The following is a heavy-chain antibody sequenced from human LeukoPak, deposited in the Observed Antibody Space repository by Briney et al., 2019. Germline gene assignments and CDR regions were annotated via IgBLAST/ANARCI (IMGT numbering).Heavy chain of an antibody. Sequence: GGSLRLSCTASGFTFSRYWMHWVRQAPGKGLEWVAHINGEGRGTTYADVVKGRFTISRDNAKNTLYLQMNSLRADDTALYYCVRGENTYYGLDYWGQGALVTVSS. CDR2: INGEGRGT. CDR1: GFTFSRYW. D-gene: IGHD3-10*01. V-gene: IGHV3-74*01. CDR3: VRGENTYYGLDY. J-gene: IGHJ4*02.